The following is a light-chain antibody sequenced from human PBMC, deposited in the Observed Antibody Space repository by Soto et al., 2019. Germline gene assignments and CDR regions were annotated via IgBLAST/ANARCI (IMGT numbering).Light chain of an antibody. CDR2: EVS. Sequence: QSVLTQPPSASGSPGQSVTISCTGTSSDVGGYNYVSWYQQHPGKAPKLMIYEVSKRPSGVPDRFSASKSGNTASLTVSGLQAEDEADYYCSSFAGSSNVFGGGTKVTVL. CDR1: SSDVGGYNY. V-gene: IGLV2-8*01. CDR3: SSFAGSSNV. J-gene: IGLJ2*01.